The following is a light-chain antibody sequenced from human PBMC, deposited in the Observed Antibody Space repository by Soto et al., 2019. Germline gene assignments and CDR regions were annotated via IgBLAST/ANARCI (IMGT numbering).Light chain of an antibody. CDR1: QSVSSN. V-gene: IGKV3-15*01. CDR2: GAS. Sequence: EIVMMQSPATLSVSPGERSTLSCMAIQSVSSNLAWYEQKPGQAPRLLIYGASTRATGIPARFSGSGSGTEFTLIISSLQSEDFAVYYCQQRSNWPRTFGQGTKVDIK. J-gene: IGKJ1*01. CDR3: QQRSNWPRT.